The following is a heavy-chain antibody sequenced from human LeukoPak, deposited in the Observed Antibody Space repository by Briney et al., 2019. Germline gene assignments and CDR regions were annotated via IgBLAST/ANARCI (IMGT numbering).Heavy chain of an antibody. J-gene: IGHJ4*02. CDR3: AKEGDYGDSYFDQ. CDR2: ISYDGNNE. CDR1: GFSFSAYD. Sequence: GGSLRLSCAVSGFSFSAYDMHWVRQAPGKGLEWVALISYDGNNEYYADSVKGRFTISRDNSKNTLSLHMNSLRAEDMAVYYCAKEGDYGDSYFDQWGQGTLVTVSS. V-gene: IGHV3-30*18. D-gene: IGHD4-17*01.